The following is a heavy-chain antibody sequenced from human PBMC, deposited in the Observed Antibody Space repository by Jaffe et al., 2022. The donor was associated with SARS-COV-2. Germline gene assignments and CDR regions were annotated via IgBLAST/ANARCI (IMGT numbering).Heavy chain of an antibody. V-gene: IGHV4-61*02. D-gene: IGHD3-22*01. J-gene: IGHJ5*02. Sequence: QVQLQESGPGLVKPSQTLSLTCTVSGGSISSSSYYWSWIRQTAGKGLEWIGRIYSSGSTIYNPSLKSRLTISADTSKNQFSLKLSSVTAADTAVYYCARGTYYYYDSTGYSNWFDPWGQGTLVTVSS. CDR3: ARGTYYYYDSTGYSNWFDP. CDR1: GGSISSSSYY. CDR2: IYSSGST.